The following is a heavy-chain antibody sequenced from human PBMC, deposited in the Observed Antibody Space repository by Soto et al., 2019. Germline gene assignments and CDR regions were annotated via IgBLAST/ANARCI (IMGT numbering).Heavy chain of an antibody. CDR1: GFTFSGSA. D-gene: IGHD3-10*01. Sequence: PGGSLRFSCAASGFTFSGSAMHWVRQASGKGLEWVGRIRSKANSYATAYAASVKGRFTISRDDSKNTAYLQMNSLKTEDTAVYYCNRINMVRGVIIDHYWGQGTLVTVS. CDR3: NRINMVRGVIIDHY. V-gene: IGHV3-73*01. J-gene: IGHJ4*02. CDR2: IRSKANSYAT.